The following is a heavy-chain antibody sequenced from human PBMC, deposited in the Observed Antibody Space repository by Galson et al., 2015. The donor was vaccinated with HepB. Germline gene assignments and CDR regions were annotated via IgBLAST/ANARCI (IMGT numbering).Heavy chain of an antibody. CDR1: GFTFSSYA. CDR3: ARPNDWVFGVVIPPDDY. J-gene: IGHJ4*02. D-gene: IGHD3-3*01. CDR2: ISYDGSNK. V-gene: IGHV3-30-3*01. Sequence: SLRLSCAASGFTFSSYAMHWVRQAPGKGLEWVAVISYDGSNKYYAGSVKGRFTISRDNSKNTLYLQMNSLRAEDTAVYYCARPNDWVFGVVIPPDDYWGQGTLVTVSS.